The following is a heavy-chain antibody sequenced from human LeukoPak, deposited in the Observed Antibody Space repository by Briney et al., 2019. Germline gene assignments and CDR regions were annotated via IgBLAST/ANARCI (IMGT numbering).Heavy chain of an antibody. CDR1: GYSFTSYW. J-gene: IGHJ3*02. D-gene: IGHD3-22*01. CDR3: ARDREDLYYYDSSGSWAAFDI. Sequence: GESLKISCKGSGYSFTSYWIGWVRQMPGKGLEWMGIIYPGDSDTRYSPSFQGQVTISVDKSISTAYLQWSSLKASDTAMYYCARDREDLYYYDSSGSWAAFDIWGQGTMVTVSS. CDR2: IYPGDSDT. V-gene: IGHV5-51*01.